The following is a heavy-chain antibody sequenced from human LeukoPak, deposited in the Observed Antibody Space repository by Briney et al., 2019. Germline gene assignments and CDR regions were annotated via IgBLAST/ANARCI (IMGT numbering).Heavy chain of an antibody. V-gene: IGHV6-1*01. CDR3: ARQRSRALDL. CDR1: GDSVSNNGVA. CDR2: TYFGSKWYN. D-gene: IGHD1-1*01. Sequence: SQTLSLTCAISGDSVSNNGVAWNWIRQSPARGLEWLGRTYFGSKWYNDYAMSVKSRITINPDTSKNQFYLQLNSVTPEDTAVYFCARQRSRALDLWGQGTMVTVSS. J-gene: IGHJ3*01.